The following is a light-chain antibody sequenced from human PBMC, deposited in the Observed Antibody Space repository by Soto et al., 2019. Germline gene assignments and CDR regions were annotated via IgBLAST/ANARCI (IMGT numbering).Light chain of an antibody. J-gene: IGKJ1*01. V-gene: IGKV1-39*01. CDR1: QSISSY. Sequence: DIQMTQSPSSLSASVVDRVTITGLASQSISSYLNWYQQKPGKAPKLLIYAASSLQSGVPSRFSGSGSGTDFTLTISSLQPEDFATYYCQQSYSTSWTFGQGTKVDIK. CDR2: AAS. CDR3: QQSYSTSWT.